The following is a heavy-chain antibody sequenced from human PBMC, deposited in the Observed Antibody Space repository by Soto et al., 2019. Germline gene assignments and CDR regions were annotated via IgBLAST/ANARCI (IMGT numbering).Heavy chain of an antibody. J-gene: IGHJ4*02. Sequence: ASVKVSCTASGGAFGRYSVSWVRQAPGQGLEWIGGVIPVFNTSNYSLKFQGRVAIFADLSTSTVFMELRSLRSEDTALYYCARGDEMTAVTIFEYWGQGTLVTVSS. V-gene: IGHV1-69*01. CDR3: ARGDEMTAVTIFEY. D-gene: IGHD4-17*01. CDR2: VIPVFNTS. CDR1: GGAFGRYS.